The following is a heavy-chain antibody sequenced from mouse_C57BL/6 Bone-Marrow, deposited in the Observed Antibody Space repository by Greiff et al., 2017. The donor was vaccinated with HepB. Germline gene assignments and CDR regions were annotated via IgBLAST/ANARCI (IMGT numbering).Heavy chain of an antibody. D-gene: IGHD1-1*01. CDR2: ISNGGGST. Sequence: VKLVESGGGLVQPGGSLKLSCAASGFTFSDYYMYWVRQTPEKRLEWVAYISNGGGSTYYPDTVKGRFTISRDNAKNTLYLQMSRLKSEDTAMYYCARHYYGSSHWYFDVWGTGTTVTVSS. J-gene: IGHJ1*03. V-gene: IGHV5-12*01. CDR1: GFTFSDYY. CDR3: ARHYYGSSHWYFDV.